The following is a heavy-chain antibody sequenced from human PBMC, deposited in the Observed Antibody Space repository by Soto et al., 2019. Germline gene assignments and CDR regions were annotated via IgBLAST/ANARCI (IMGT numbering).Heavy chain of an antibody. D-gene: IGHD4-17*01. CDR3: ARRWTTGEIDY. J-gene: IGHJ4*02. V-gene: IGHV1-18*01. Sequence: QVQLVQSGGEVKKPGASVKVSCKASGYIFNSFGISWVRQAPGQGLEWMGWISAYTGNTKYEQNLQGRGTMTTDTSTGTAYMELRSLRSDDTAVYYCARRWTTGEIDYWGQGTLVTVSS. CDR1: GYIFNSFG. CDR2: ISAYTGNT.